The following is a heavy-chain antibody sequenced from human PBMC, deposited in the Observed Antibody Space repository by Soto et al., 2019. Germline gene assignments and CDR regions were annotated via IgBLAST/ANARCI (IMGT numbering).Heavy chain of an antibody. V-gene: IGHV4-39*01. CDR1: GGSISSSSYY. CDR2: IYYSGST. J-gene: IGHJ4*02. D-gene: IGHD2-15*01. Sequence: QLQESGPGLVKPSETLSLTCTVSGGSISSSSYYWGWIRQPPGKGLEWIGSIYYSGSTYYNPSLKSRVTISVDTSKNQFSLKLSSVTAADTAVYYCARLDEDIVVVVAATLGYYFDYWGQGTLVTVSS. CDR3: ARLDEDIVVVVAATLGYYFDY.